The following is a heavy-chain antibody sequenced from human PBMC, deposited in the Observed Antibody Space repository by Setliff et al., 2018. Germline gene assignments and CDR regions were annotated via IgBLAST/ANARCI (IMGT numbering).Heavy chain of an antibody. Sequence: PSETLSLTCTVSGDSISSRPFYWGWFRQPAGKELEGIGQIYTSWSTIYNPSLKSRVTISVDTSKNQFSLKLSSVTAADRAVYYCARDGGNGYGVDAYAGGGFDIWGQGTMVTVSS. CDR3: ARDGGNGYGVDAYAGGGFDI. V-gene: IGHV4-61*09. CDR1: GDSISSRPFY. D-gene: IGHD5-18*01. J-gene: IGHJ3*02. CDR2: IYTSWST.